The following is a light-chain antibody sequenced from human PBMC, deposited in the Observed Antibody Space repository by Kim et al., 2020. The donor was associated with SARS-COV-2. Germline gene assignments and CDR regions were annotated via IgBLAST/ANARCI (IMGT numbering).Light chain of an antibody. CDR3: QTWGPGIRV. Sequence: ASVVLTCTLGSGGSNYGVAWHQLGAGKGPRFLVKVNSDGGDNKGDGITDRFSGSASGAERYLTTSSLQSEDEADYYCQTWGPGIRVFGGGTQLTVL. CDR2: VNSDGGD. V-gene: IGLV4-69*01. J-gene: IGLJ3*02. CDR1: SGGSNYG.